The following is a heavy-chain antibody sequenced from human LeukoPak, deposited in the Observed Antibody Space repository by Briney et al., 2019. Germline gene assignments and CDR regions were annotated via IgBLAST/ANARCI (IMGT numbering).Heavy chain of an antibody. Sequence: GGSLRLSCAASGFTFSSYWMSWVRQAPGKGLEWVANMKQDGSEKYYVDSVKGRFTISRDNAKNSPYLQMNSLRAEDTAVYYCARDSREAPTYYDFWSGYQYYYYGMDVWGQGTTVTVSS. CDR1: GFTFSSYW. CDR3: ARDSREAPTYYDFWSGYQYYYYGMDV. D-gene: IGHD3-3*01. CDR2: MKQDGSEK. V-gene: IGHV3-7*01. J-gene: IGHJ6*02.